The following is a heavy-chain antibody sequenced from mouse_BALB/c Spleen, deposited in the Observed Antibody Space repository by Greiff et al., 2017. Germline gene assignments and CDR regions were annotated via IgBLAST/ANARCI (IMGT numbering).Heavy chain of an antibody. Sequence: EVMLVESGGGLVKPGGSLKLSCAASGFTFSSYAMPWVRQTPEKRLEWVASISSGGSTYYPDSVMGRFTISRDNARNILYLQMSSLRSEDTAMYYCARGGYDENYAMDYWGQGTSVTVSS. CDR2: ISSGGST. J-gene: IGHJ4*01. CDR3: ARGGYDENYAMDY. V-gene: IGHV5-6-5*01. D-gene: IGHD2-2*01. CDR1: GFTFSSYA.